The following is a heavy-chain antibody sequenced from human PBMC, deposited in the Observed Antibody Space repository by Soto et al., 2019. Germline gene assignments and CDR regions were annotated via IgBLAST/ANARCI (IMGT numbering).Heavy chain of an antibody. D-gene: IGHD6-19*01. CDR3: ASAANGSGWHVDY. Sequence: LSLTCTVSGGSISSGGYYWSWIRQHPGKGLEWIGYIYYSGSTYYNPSLKSRVTISVDTSKNQFSLKLSSVTAADTAVYYCASAANGSGWHVDYWGQGTLVTVSS. CDR1: GGSISSGGYY. CDR2: IYYSGST. V-gene: IGHV4-31*03. J-gene: IGHJ4*02.